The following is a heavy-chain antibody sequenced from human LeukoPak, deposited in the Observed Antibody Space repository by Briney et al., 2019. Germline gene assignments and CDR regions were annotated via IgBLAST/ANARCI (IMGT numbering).Heavy chain of an antibody. V-gene: IGHV4-34*01. D-gene: IGHD1-26*01. J-gene: IGHJ4*02. CDR2: INHSGST. CDR3: ARGRDRHDGSYSYYFDY. CDR1: GGSFSGYY. Sequence: SETLSLTCAVYGGSFSGYYWSWLRQPPGKGLEWIGEINHSGSTNYNPSLKSRVTISVDTSKNQFSLKLSSVTAADTAVYYCARGRDRHDGSYSYYFDYWGQGTLVTVSS.